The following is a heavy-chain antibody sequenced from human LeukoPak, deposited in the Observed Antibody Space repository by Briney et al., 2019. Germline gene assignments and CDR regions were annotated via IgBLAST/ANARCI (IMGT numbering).Heavy chain of an antibody. D-gene: IGHD5-18*01. Sequence: ASVKVSCKASGYTFTGYYTHWVRQAPGQGLEWMGWINPNSGGTNYAQKFQGRVTMTRDTSISTAYMELSRLRSDDTAVYYCARDRDSYGHTYFDYWGQGTLVTVSS. V-gene: IGHV1-2*02. CDR1: GYTFTGYY. J-gene: IGHJ4*02. CDR3: ARDRDSYGHTYFDY. CDR2: INPNSGGT.